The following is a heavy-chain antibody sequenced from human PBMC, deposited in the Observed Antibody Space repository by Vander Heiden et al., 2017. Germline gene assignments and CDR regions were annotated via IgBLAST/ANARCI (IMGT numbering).Heavy chain of an antibody. D-gene: IGHD2-21*02. CDR1: GFTFSSYA. CDR3: AKGLAYCGGDCYSGGAFDI. CDR2: ISGSGGST. J-gene: IGHJ3*02. Sequence: EVQLLESGGGLVQPGGSLRLSCAAYGFTFSSYALSWVRQAPGKGLEWVSAISGSGGSTYYADSVKGRFTISRDNSKNTLYLQMNSLRAEDTAVYYCAKGLAYCGGDCYSGGAFDIWGQGTMVTVSS. V-gene: IGHV3-23*01.